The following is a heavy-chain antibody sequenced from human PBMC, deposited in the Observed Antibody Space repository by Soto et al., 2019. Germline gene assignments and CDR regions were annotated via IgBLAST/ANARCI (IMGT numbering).Heavy chain of an antibody. D-gene: IGHD5-12*01. CDR1: GFTFGDYA. V-gene: IGHV3-49*03. CDR2: IRSKAYGGTT. Sequence: GGSLRLSCTASGFTFGDYAMSWFRQAPGKGLEWVGFIRSKAYGGTTEYAASVKGRFTISRDDSKSIAYLQMNSLKTEDTAVYYCTRFLTVDIVATMSPYFDYWGQGTLVTVSS. J-gene: IGHJ4*02. CDR3: TRFLTVDIVATMSPYFDY.